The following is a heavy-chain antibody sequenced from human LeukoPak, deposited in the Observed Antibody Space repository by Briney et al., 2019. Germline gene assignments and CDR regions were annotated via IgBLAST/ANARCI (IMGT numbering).Heavy chain of an antibody. CDR1: GFTFSSYS. CDR2: ISSSSSTI. Sequence: PGGSLRLSCAASGFTFSSYSMNWVRQAPGKGLEWVSYISSSSSTIYYADSVKGRFTISRDNAKNSLYLQMNSLRAEDTAVYYCARESRDYVFDYWGQGTLVTVSS. V-gene: IGHV3-48*01. J-gene: IGHJ4*02. D-gene: IGHD3-16*01. CDR3: ARESRDYVFDY.